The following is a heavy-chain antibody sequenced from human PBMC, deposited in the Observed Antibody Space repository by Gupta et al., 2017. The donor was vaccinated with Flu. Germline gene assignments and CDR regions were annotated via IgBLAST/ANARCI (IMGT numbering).Heavy chain of an antibody. CDR2: INPSGGST. CDR3: ARLLSCGGDCYYFDY. D-gene: IGHD2-21*01. V-gene: IGHV1-46*01. CDR1: GYTFTNYE. J-gene: IGHJ4*02. Sequence: QVQLVQSGAEVKKTGASVKVSCKASGYTFTNYEMHWVRQAPGQGLEWMGLINPSGGSTSTAQKFQGRVTMTRDTSTSTVYMDLRSLRSEDTAVYYCARLLSCGGDCYYFDYWGPGTLVTVSS.